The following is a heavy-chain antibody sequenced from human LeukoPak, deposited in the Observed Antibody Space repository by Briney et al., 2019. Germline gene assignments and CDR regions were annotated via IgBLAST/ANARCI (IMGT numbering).Heavy chain of an antibody. Sequence: SETLSLTRTVYVGSFSGYYWNWIRQTPGKGLEWIGEINHSGSTDYIPSLKSRVTISVDTSKNQFSLRLSSVTAADTAVYFCARGEKWDLHAFDIWSQGTTVTVSS. D-gene: IGHD1-26*01. CDR2: INHSGST. CDR3: ARGEKWDLHAFDI. V-gene: IGHV4-34*01. CDR1: VGSFSGYY. J-gene: IGHJ3*02.